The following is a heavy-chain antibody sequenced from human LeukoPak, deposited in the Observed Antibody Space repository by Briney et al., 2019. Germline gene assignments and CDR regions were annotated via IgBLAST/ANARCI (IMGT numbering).Heavy chain of an antibody. Sequence: SETLSLTCAVYGGSFSGYYWSWIRQPPGKGLEWIGEINHSGSTNYNPSLKSRVTISVDTSKNQFSLKLSSVTAADTAVYYCTREHCSGGSCYSIYYYYYMDVWGKGTTVTVPS. V-gene: IGHV4-34*01. J-gene: IGHJ6*03. CDR3: TREHCSGGSCYSIYYYYYMDV. CDR1: GGSFSGYY. CDR2: INHSGST. D-gene: IGHD2-15*01.